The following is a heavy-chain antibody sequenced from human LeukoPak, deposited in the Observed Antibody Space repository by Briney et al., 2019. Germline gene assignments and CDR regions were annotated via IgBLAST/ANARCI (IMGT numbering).Heavy chain of an antibody. CDR1: GFTFSNYA. CDR3: AKLIAVIAGAIDY. D-gene: IGHD2-2*01. CDR2: ISPSGGTT. J-gene: IGHJ4*02. Sequence: GGSLRLSCAASGFTFSNYAMSWVRQAPGKGLEWVSSISPSGGTTYYADAVKGRFTMSRDNSKKTVYMEMSSLRADDTAVYYCAKLIAVIAGAIDYWGQGTLVTVSS. V-gene: IGHV3-23*01.